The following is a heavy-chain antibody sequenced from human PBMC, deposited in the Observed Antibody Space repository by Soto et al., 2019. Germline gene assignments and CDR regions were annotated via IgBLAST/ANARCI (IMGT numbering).Heavy chain of an antibody. Sequence: PGGSLRLSCSASGFTFSSYAMHWVRQAPGKGLEYVSAISSNGGSTYYADSVKGRFTIYRDNSKNTLYLQMSSLRAEDTAVYYCVKLESYNYGYAGTDYWCQGTLVTVSS. CDR3: VKLESYNYGYAGTDY. CDR2: ISSNGGST. D-gene: IGHD5-18*01. CDR1: GFTFSSYA. V-gene: IGHV3-64D*08. J-gene: IGHJ4*02.